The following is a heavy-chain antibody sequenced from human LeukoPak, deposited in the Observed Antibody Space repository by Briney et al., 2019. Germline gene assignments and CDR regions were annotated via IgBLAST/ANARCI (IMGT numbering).Heavy chain of an antibody. V-gene: IGHV3-9*01. CDR1: GFTFDDYA. CDR3: ARAGPPHYYFDY. CDR2: ISWNSGST. Sequence: GGSLRLSCAASGFTFDDYAMHWVRHAPGEGLEWVSGISWNSGSTGYADSVKGRFTISRDNAKNSLYLQMNSLRAEDTAVYYCARAGPPHYYFDYWGQGTLVTVSS. J-gene: IGHJ4*02.